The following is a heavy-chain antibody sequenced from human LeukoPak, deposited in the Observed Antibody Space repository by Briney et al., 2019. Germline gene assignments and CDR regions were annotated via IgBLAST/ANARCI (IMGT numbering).Heavy chain of an antibody. CDR2: ISWNSGIR. CDR1: GFTFDDYA. Sequence: PGGSLRLSCAASGFTFDDYAMHWVRQAPGKGLEWVAFISWNSGIRGYADSVKGRFTIYRDNAKNSLYLQMKSLRAEDTALYYCARTYYYDSSAFDYWGQGTLVTVSS. CDR3: ARTYYYDSSAFDY. D-gene: IGHD3-22*01. V-gene: IGHV3-9*01. J-gene: IGHJ4*02.